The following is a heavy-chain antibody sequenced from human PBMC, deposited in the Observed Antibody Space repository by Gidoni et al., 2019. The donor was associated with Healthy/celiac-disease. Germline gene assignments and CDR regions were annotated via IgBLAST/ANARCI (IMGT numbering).Heavy chain of an antibody. CDR2: ISGSGGST. CDR3: AKEPIRTGGPKVDY. J-gene: IGHJ4*02. CDR1: GFTFSSYA. V-gene: IGHV3-23*01. Sequence: EVQLLESGGGLVQPGGYLRLSCAASGFTFSSYARSWGRQAPGKGLEWVSAISGSGGSTYYADSVKGRFTISRDNSKNTLYLQMNSLRAEDTAVYYCAKEPIRTGGPKVDYWGQGTLVTVSS. D-gene: IGHD2-8*02.